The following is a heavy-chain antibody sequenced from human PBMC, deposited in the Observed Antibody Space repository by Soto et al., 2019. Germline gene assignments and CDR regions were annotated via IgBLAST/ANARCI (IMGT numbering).Heavy chain of an antibody. Sequence: KVSCQASVDSLSRYAIRWLRQAPLQGTAWMGGIIPIFGTANYAQKFQGRVTITADESTSTAYMELSSLRSEDTAVYYCARDCTNGVCYPYYYYYGMGVWGQGNTVTVS. CDR1: VDSLSRYA. J-gene: IGHJ6*02. CDR3: ARDCTNGVCYPYYYYYGMGV. V-gene: IGHV1-69*01. D-gene: IGHD2-8*01. CDR2: IIPIFGTA.